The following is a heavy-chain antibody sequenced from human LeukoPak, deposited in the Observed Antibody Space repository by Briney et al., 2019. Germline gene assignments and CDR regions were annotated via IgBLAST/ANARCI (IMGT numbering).Heavy chain of an antibody. CDR3: AIPPGRLDWLWEYFQH. V-gene: IGHV3-30*04. J-gene: IGHJ1*01. Sequence: TGRSLRLSCAASGFTFSSYAMHWVRQAPGKGLEWVAVISYDGSNKHYADSVKGRFTISRDNSKNTLYLQMNSLRAEDTAVYYCAIPPGRLDWLWEYFQHWGQGTLVTVSS. CDR1: GFTFSSYA. D-gene: IGHD3-9*01. CDR2: ISYDGSNK.